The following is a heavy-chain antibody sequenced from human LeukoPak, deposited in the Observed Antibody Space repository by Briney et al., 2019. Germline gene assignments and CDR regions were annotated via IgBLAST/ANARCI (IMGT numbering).Heavy chain of an antibody. Sequence: GGSLRLSCAASGFTVSSNYMSWVRQAPGKGLEWVSVTYSGGSTYYADSVKGRFTISRDNSKNTLYLQMNSLRADDTAVYYCAKTAGYDFWSGYNYFDSWGQGTLVTVSS. D-gene: IGHD3-3*01. J-gene: IGHJ4*02. V-gene: IGHV3-53*01. CDR1: GFTVSSNY. CDR3: AKTAGYDFWSGYNYFDS. CDR2: TYSGGST.